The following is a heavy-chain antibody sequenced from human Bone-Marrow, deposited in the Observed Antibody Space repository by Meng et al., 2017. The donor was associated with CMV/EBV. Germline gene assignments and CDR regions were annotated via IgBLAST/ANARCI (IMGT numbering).Heavy chain of an antibody. Sequence: GSLRLSCTVSGGSISSYYWSWIRQPPGKGLEWIGYIYYSGSTNYNPSLKRRVTISVDTSKTQYSLKLSSVTAADTAVYYCARGGYGDYEYDYWGQGTLVTVSS. CDR2: IYYSGST. CDR1: GGSISSYY. J-gene: IGHJ4*02. V-gene: IGHV4-59*01. D-gene: IGHD4-17*01. CDR3: ARGGYGDYEYDY.